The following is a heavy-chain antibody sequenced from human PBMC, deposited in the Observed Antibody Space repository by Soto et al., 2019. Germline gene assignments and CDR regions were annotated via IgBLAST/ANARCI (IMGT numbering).Heavy chain of an antibody. CDR1: GFTFSSHS. V-gene: IGHV3-23*01. D-gene: IGHD2-2*01. Sequence: GGALRLSCAASGFTFSSHSMKWVRPAPGKGLEWVSLIGESGTPTYYADSVKGRFTISRDNSGNTLFLEMYSLRAEDTAVYYCARYIPGVRYYGMDVWGQGTTVTVSS. CDR3: ARYIPGVRYYGMDV. CDR2: IGESGTPT. J-gene: IGHJ6*02.